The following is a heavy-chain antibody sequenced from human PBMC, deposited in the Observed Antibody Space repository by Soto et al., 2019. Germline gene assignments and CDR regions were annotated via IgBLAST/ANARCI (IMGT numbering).Heavy chain of an antibody. D-gene: IGHD4-4*01. Sequence: SETLSLTCTVSGGSISSSSYYWGWIRQPPGKGLEWIGSIYYSGSTYYNPSLKSRVTISVDTSKNQFSLKLSSVTAADTAVYYCATNYAYYYYGMDVWGQGTTVTVSS. V-gene: IGHV4-39*01. CDR3: ATNYAYYYYGMDV. CDR2: IYYSGST. J-gene: IGHJ6*02. CDR1: GGSISSSSYY.